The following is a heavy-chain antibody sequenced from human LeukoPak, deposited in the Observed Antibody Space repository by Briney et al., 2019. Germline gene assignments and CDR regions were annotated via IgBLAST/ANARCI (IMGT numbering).Heavy chain of an antibody. CDR3: AKDFLRYFGWFYFDY. Sequence: GGSLRLSCAASGFTFSSYAMSWARQAPGKGLEWVSAISGSGGSTYYADSVKGRFTISRDNSKNTLYLQMNSLRAEDTAVYYCAKDFLRYFGWFYFDYWGQGTLVTVSS. J-gene: IGHJ4*02. V-gene: IGHV3-23*01. D-gene: IGHD3-9*01. CDR1: GFTFSSYA. CDR2: ISGSGGST.